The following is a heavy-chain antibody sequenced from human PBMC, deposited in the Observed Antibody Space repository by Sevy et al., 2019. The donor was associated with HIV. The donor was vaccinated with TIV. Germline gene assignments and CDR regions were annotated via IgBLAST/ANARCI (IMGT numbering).Heavy chain of an antibody. Sequence: GGSLRLSCEAFGFIISDYEMMWVRQAPGKGLEWVSYISPSRTTIYHAASPKGRFTTSRDNARNSLSLHLDNLRAEDTAVYYCARQYFLPSCSSTNCPPAAYDLWGQGTMVTVSS. D-gene: IGHD2-2*01. CDR3: ARQYFLPSCSSTNCPPAAYDL. CDR1: GFIISDYE. V-gene: IGHV3-48*03. CDR2: ISPSRTTI. J-gene: IGHJ3*01.